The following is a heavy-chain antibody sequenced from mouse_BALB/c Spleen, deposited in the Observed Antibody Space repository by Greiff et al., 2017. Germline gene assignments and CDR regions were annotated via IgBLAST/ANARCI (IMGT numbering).Heavy chain of an antibody. CDR1: GFSLTSYG. Sequence: QVQLQQSGPGLVQPSQSLSITCTVSGFSLTSYGVHWVRQSPGKGLEWLGVIWSGGSTDYNAAFISRLSISKDNSKSQVFFKMNSLQANDTAIYYCLYYDYDVPFAYWGQGTLVTVSA. V-gene: IGHV2-2*02. CDR3: LYYDYDVPFAY. J-gene: IGHJ3*01. D-gene: IGHD2-4*01. CDR2: IWSGGST.